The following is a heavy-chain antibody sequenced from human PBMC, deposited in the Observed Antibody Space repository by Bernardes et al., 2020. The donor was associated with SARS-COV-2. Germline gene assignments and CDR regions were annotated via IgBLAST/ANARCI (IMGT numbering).Heavy chain of an antibody. D-gene: IGHD3-10*01. CDR2: LNGGGGDI. CDR1: GFTFSSCW. V-gene: IGHV3-74*01. J-gene: IGHJ4*02. CDR3: ARSFNYGPDY. Sequence: GGSLRLSCAASGFTFSSCWMHWVQQAPGKGLVWVSRLNGGGGDITYADSVKGRFIISRDNARSILYLQMNSLRPEDTAVYYCARSFNYGPDYWSQGTLVTVS.